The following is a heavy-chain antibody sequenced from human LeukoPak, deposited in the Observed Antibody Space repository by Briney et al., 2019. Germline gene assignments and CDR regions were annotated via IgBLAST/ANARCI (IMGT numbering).Heavy chain of an antibody. J-gene: IGHJ3*02. CDR2: IRSKTNDYAT. V-gene: IGHV3-73*01. CDR1: GFTFSGSA. CDR3: TRHHSRVGDAFDI. Sequence: PGGSLRLSCAVSGFTFSGSAIHWVRQASGRGLEWVGRIRSKTNDYATAYAASVRGRFTVSRDDSENTAYLQMNSLKPEDTAVHYCTRHHSRVGDAFDIWGLGTMVTVSS.